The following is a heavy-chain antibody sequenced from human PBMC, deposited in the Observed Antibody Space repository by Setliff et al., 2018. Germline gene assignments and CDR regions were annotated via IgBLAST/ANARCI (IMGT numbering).Heavy chain of an antibody. J-gene: IGHJ4*02. Sequence: PSETLSLTCGVYGGSFSGYYWSWIRQPPGKWLEWIGEIIPGGSTNYNPSLKSRVTISVDTSKNQSSLKVNSVTAADTAVYYCARSFSRAEKFLLDYWGQGALVTVSS. CDR2: IIPGGST. CDR1: GGSFSGYY. V-gene: IGHV4-34*12. CDR3: ARSFSRAEKFLLDY.